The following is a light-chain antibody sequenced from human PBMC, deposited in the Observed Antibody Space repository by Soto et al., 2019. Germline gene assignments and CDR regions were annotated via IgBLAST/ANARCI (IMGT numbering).Light chain of an antibody. Sequence: IWVTQSAAAVSVSPGESATLSCRASQSVSSNLAWYQQKTGQPPRILIYDASNRATGIPDRFSGSGSGTDCTLTISSLQPEDCAVYYCQQYGSQPRPFGQGTKV. CDR2: DAS. CDR3: QQYGSQPRP. V-gene: IGKV3D-15*01. CDR1: QSVSSN. J-gene: IGKJ1*01.